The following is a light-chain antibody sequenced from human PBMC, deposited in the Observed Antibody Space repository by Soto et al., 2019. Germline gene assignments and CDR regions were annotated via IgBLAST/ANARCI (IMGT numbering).Light chain of an antibody. CDR3: QQYTNWLPLT. CDR1: QSVSSN. V-gene: IGKV3D-15*01. Sequence: EIVMTQSPATLSVSPGERATLSCRASQSVSSNLAWYQQKPGQAPRLLIYGASTRATGIPARFSGSGSGTEFTLTISSLQSEEFAVYYCQQYTNWLPLTFGGGTKVEIK. CDR2: GAS. J-gene: IGKJ4*01.